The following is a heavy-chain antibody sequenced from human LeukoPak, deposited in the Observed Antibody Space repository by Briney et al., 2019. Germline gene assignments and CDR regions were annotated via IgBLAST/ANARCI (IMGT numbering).Heavy chain of an antibody. CDR3: ARRARRDYYGMDV. J-gene: IGHJ6*02. V-gene: IGHV4-59*08. CDR1: GDSISSYY. Sequence: SETLSLTCTVSGDSISSYYWSWIRQPPGKGLEWIGYIYYSGSTNYNPSLKSRVTMSIDTSTNQFSMKLSSVAAADTAVYYCARRARRDYYGMDVWGQGTTVTVSS. CDR2: IYYSGST.